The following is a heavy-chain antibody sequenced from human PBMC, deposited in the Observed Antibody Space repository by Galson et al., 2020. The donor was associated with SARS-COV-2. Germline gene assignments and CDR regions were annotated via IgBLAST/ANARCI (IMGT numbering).Heavy chain of an antibody. CDR3: ARVYCSGGSCYSNGYYGMDV. Sequence: KIGESLKISCAASGFTFSTYSMNWVRQAPGKGLEWVSSISTSSNYIYYADSVKGRFAISRDNAKNSLYLQMNSLRAEDTAVYYCARVYCSGGSCYSNGYYGMDVWGQGTTVTVSS. J-gene: IGHJ6*02. CDR2: ISTSSNYI. D-gene: IGHD2-15*01. V-gene: IGHV3-21*01. CDR1: GFTFSTYS.